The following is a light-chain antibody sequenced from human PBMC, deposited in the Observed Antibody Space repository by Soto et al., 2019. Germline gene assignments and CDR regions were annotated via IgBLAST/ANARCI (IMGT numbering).Light chain of an antibody. Sequence: QSALTQPASVSGSPGQSITISCTGTSTDVGAYNYVSWYQQHPGKAPKLVIFDVTNRPSEVSDRFSGSKSGNTASLTIPGLQFEDEADYYCSSYRGTSTPVFVGGTKLTVL. CDR3: SSYRGTSTPV. CDR1: STDVGAYNY. CDR2: DVT. V-gene: IGLV2-14*01. J-gene: IGLJ2*01.